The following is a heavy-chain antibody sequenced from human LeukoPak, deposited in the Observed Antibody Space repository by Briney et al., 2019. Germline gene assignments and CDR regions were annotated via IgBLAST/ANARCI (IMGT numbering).Heavy chain of an antibody. CDR2: IYHSGST. D-gene: IGHD3-3*01. Sequence: SETLSLTCTVSGYSISSGNYWDWIRQPPGKGLEWIGSIYHSGSTYYNPSLKSRVTISVDTSKNQFSLKLSSVTAADTAVYYCARARLLLTIFGVVMPNGLFDYWGQGTLVTVSS. J-gene: IGHJ4*02. CDR3: ARARLLLTIFGVVMPNGLFDY. CDR1: GYSISSGNY. V-gene: IGHV4-38-2*02.